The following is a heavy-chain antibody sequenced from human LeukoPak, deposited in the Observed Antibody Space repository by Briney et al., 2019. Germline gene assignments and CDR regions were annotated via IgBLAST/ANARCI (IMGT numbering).Heavy chain of an antibody. D-gene: IGHD5-24*01. J-gene: IGHJ4*02. Sequence: ASVKVSCKASGYTFTTYAIHWVRQAPGQGHEWMGWITPGGGTNYPQKFQGRVAITWDTSITTAYMDLSRLTSDDTAVYYCARDRYGDGFAHLDYWGQGALVTVSS. V-gene: IGHV1-2*02. CDR2: ITPGGGT. CDR3: ARDRYGDGFAHLDY. CDR1: GYTFTTYA.